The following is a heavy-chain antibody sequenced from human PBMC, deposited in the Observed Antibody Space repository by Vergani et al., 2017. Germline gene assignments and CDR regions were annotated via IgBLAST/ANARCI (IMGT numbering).Heavy chain of an antibody. V-gene: IGHV5-51*01. CDR3: ARPFIAAREPVSFDI. CDR2: IYPGDSDT. Sequence: EVQLVQSGAEVKKPGESLKISCKGSGYSFTSYWIGWVRQMPGKGLEWMGIIYPGDSDTRYSPSFQGQVTISADKSIGTAYLQWSSLKASDTAMYYCARPFIAAREPVSFDIWGQGTMVTVSS. J-gene: IGHJ3*02. D-gene: IGHD6-6*01. CDR1: GYSFTSYW.